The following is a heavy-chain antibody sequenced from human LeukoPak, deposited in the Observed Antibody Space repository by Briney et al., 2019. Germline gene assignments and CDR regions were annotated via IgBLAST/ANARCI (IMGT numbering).Heavy chain of an antibody. J-gene: IGHJ4*02. CDR1: GFTLSDYY. CDR3: ARTAHSYGGNRWALGY. CDR2: ISSSSSYT. Sequence: PGGSLRLSCAASGFTLSDYYMSWIRQAPGKGLEWVSYISSSSSYTNYADSVKGRFTISRDNAKNSLYPQMNSLRAEDTAVYYCARTAHSYGGNRWALGYWGQGTLVTVSS. D-gene: IGHD4-23*01. V-gene: IGHV3-11*03.